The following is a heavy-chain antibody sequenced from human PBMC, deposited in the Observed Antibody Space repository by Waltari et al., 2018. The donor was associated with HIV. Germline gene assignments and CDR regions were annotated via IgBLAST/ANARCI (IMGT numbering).Heavy chain of an antibody. CDR3: ARLNRLVPIAHYYYHSMDV. V-gene: IGHV4-59*01. D-gene: IGHD1-26*01. CDR2: FHDSGST. CDR1: GVSITNTY. Sequence: QVQLQESGPGLVKPSETLSLTCPVPGVSITNTYWSWIRRPPGKGLWWIWYFHDSGSTNYNPSLKSRATIVGDTSKNQCSLSLNSATSADTAVYYCARLNRLVPIAHYYYHSMDVWGQGTTVTVSS. J-gene: IGHJ6*02.